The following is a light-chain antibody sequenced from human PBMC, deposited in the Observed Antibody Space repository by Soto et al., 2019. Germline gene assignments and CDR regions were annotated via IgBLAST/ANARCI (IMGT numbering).Light chain of an antibody. V-gene: IGKV1-39*01. Sequence: DIQMTQSPSSLSASVGDRITITCRASQNIDNYLNWYQHKPGKAPKLLIFAASSLQSGVPSRFSGSGSGTDFTLTISSLEPEDFATFYCQQSYSTPLTFGGGTKVEIK. CDR1: QNIDNY. CDR2: AAS. J-gene: IGKJ4*01. CDR3: QQSYSTPLT.